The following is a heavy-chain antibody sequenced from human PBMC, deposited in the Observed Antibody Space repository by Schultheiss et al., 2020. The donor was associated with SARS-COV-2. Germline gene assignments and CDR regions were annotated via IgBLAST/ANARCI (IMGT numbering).Heavy chain of an antibody. J-gene: IGHJ4*02. V-gene: IGHV3-23*01. Sequence: GGSLRLSCAASGFTFSSYEMNWVRQAPGKGLEWVSAISGSGGSTYYADSVKGRFTISRDNSKNTLYLQMNSLRAEDTAVYYCARGSASPSLAGDYWGQGTLVTVSS. D-gene: IGHD2-2*01. CDR2: ISGSGGST. CDR1: GFTFSSYE. CDR3: ARGSASPSLAGDY.